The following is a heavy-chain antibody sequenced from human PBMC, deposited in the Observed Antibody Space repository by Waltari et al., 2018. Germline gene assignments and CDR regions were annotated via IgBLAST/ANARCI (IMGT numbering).Heavy chain of an antibody. V-gene: IGHV3-21*01. CDR1: GFTFSSYS. CDR2: ISSSSSYI. Sequence: EVQLVESGGGLVKPGGSLRLSCAASGFTFSSYSMHWVRQAPGKGLEWVSSISSSSSYIYYADSVKGRFTISRDNAKNSLYLQMNSLRAEDTAVYYCARGRVGYSYGSDYWGQGTLVTVSS. J-gene: IGHJ4*02. CDR3: ARGRVGYSYGSDY. D-gene: IGHD5-18*01.